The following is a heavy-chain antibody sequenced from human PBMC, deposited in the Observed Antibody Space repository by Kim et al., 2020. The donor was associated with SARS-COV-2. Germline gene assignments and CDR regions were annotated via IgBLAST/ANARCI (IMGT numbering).Heavy chain of an antibody. D-gene: IGHD3-3*01. V-gene: IGHV4-59*08. CDR2: IYYSGST. CDR3: ARHSPYYDFWSGYYSGMTPLAGYYYYGMDV. CDR1: GGSISSYY. Sequence: SETLSLTCTVSGGSISSYYWSWIRQPPGKGLEWIGYIYYSGSTNYNPSLKSRVTISVDTSKNQFSLKLSSVTAADTAVYYCARHSPYYDFWSGYYSGMTPLAGYYYYGMDVWGQGTTVTVSS. J-gene: IGHJ6*02.